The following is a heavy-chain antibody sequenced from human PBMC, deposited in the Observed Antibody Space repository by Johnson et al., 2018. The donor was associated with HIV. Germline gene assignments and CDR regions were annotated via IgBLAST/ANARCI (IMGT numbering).Heavy chain of an antibody. D-gene: IGHD3-22*01. CDR1: GFTFDDYA. CDR2: IKSDGST. J-gene: IGHJ3*02. Sequence: VQLVESGGGLVQPGRSLRLSCEASGFTFDDYAMYWVRQGPGKGLEWVSRIKSDGSTTYADSVKGRFTISRDNSKNTLYLQMNSLRAEDTAVYYCARERDDSSGYYYHDAFDIWGQGTMVTVSS. CDR3: ARERDDSSGYYYHDAFDI. V-gene: IGHV3-9*01.